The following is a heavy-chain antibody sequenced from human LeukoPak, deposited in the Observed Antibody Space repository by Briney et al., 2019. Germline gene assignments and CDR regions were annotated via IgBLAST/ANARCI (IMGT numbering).Heavy chain of an antibody. CDR1: GFTFSGSA. D-gene: IGHD5-24*01. J-gene: IGHJ4*02. CDR2: IRSKANSYAT. Sequence: PGGSLRLSCAASGFTFSGSAMHWVRQASGKGLEWVCRIRSKANSYATAYAASVKGRFTISRDDSKNTAYLQMNSLRPEDTAVYYCAKDDAWIQFGNWGRGTLVTVSS. V-gene: IGHV3-73*01. CDR3: AKDDAWIQFGN.